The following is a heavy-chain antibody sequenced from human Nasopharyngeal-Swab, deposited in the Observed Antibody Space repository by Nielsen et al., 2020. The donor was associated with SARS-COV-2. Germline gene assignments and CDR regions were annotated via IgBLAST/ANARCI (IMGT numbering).Heavy chain of an antibody. CDR2: ISSSSSYI. J-gene: IGHJ6*02. Sequence: VRQAPGKGLEWVSSISSSSSYIYYADSVKGRFTISRDNAKNSLYLQMNSLRAEDTAVYYCARGGVVVVAATLYYYYGMDVWGQGTTVTVSS. V-gene: IGHV3-21*01. CDR3: ARGGVVVVAATLYYYYGMDV. D-gene: IGHD2-15*01.